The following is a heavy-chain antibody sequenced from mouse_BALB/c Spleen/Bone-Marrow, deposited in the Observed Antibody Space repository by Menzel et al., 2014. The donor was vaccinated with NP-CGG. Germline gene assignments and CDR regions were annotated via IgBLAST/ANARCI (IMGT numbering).Heavy chain of an antibody. D-gene: IGHD1-1*01. J-gene: IGHJ2*01. CDR1: GYTFTNHH. V-gene: IGHV1S45*01. Sequence: VQLQQSGAELVRPGASVKISCKAFGYTFTNHHINWVKQRPGQGLDWIGYFNPYNDYIYYNQRFKGKATLTADKSSSAGNLELNSLTSEDCAIEYCAGRGSERVDYWGQGTTLTVSS. CDR2: FNPYNDYI. CDR3: AGRGSERVDY.